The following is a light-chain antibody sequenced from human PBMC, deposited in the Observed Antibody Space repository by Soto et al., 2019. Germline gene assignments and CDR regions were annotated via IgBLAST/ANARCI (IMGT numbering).Light chain of an antibody. CDR2: EAS. V-gene: IGLV2-23*02. CDR3: CSYASSTTFL. CDR1: SSDVGSYDL. Sequence: QAVVTQPASVSGSPGQSITISCTGTSSDVGSYDLVSWYQQHPGKAPKLMIYEASKRPSGVSNRFSGSKSGNTASLTISGLQAEDEADYYCCSYASSTTFLFGGGTKLTVL. J-gene: IGLJ2*01.